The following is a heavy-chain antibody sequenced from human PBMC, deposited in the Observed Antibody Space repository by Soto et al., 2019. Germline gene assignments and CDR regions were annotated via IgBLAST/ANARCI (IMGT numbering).Heavy chain of an antibody. J-gene: IGHJ4*02. CDR1: GYTFTSCD. D-gene: IGHD4-17*01. V-gene: IGHV1-8*01. CDR2: MNPNSGNT. Sequence: ASVKVSCKASGYTFTSCDINWVRQATGQGLEWMGWMNPNSGNTGYAQKFQGRVTMTRNTSISTAYMELSSLRSEDTAVYYCARGVYGDYPSLFDYWGQGTLVTVSS. CDR3: ARGVYGDYPSLFDY.